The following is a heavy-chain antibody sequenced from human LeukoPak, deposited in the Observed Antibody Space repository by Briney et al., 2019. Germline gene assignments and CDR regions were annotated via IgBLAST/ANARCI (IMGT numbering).Heavy chain of an antibody. CDR1: GFTFSSYA. CDR2: ISGSDGST. J-gene: IGHJ4*02. CDR3: ARAGYTYVSPMTDY. Sequence: PGGSLRLSCAASGFTFSSYAMSWVRQAPGKGLEWVSAISGSDGSTYYADSVKGRFTISRDNAKNSLYLQMNSLRAEDTALYYCARAGYTYVSPMTDYWGQGTLVTVSS. D-gene: IGHD5-18*01. V-gene: IGHV3-23*01.